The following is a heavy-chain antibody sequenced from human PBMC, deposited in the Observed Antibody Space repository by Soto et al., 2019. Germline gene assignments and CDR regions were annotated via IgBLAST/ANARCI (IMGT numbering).Heavy chain of an antibody. CDR2: ISAYNGAT. J-gene: IGHJ4*02. D-gene: IGHD2-21*01. CDR1: GYTFGNYA. V-gene: IGHV1-18*01. Sequence: QVQLAQSGAEVKKPGASVKVSCKGSGYTFGNYAISWVRQAPGQGFEWMGWISAYNGATRYSQKFQGRVTMTTDTSTRTAYMEMRSLRSDDTAVYYCARLKEDGYNQAYWGQGTLVTVSS. CDR3: ARLKEDGYNQAY.